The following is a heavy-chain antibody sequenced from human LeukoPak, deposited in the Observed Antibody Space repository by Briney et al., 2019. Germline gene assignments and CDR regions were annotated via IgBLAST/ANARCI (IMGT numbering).Heavy chain of an antibody. J-gene: IGHJ6*02. V-gene: IGHV3-66*01. Sequence: PGGSLRLSCAASGFTVSSNYMSWVRQAQGQGLEWVSVIYSGGSTYYADSVKGRFTISIDNSKTTQYLQMNSLRAGDTAVYYCAREMFGDGGMDVWGQGTTVTVSS. CDR2: IYSGGST. CDR3: AREMFGDGGMDV. CDR1: GFTVSSNY. D-gene: IGHD3-10*02.